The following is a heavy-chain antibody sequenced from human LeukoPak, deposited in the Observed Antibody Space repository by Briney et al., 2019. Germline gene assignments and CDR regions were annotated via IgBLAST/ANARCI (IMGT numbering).Heavy chain of an antibody. CDR2: IRSKAYGGTT. J-gene: IGHJ4*02. CDR1: GFTFGDYA. CDR3: TREDAPVGLLRYFDWLLQPADY. V-gene: IGHV3-49*03. D-gene: IGHD3-9*01. Sequence: GGSLRLSCTASGFTFGDYAMSWFRQAPGKGLEWVGFIRSKAYGGTTEYAASVKGRFTISRDDSKSIAYLQMNSLKTEDTAVYYCTREDAPVGLLRYFDWLLQPADYWGQGTLVTVSS.